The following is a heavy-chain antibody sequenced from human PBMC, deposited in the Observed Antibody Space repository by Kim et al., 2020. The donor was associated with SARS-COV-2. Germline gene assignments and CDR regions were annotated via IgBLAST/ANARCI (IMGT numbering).Heavy chain of an antibody. CDR3: ARDSLSPDRITMILTPSGKDAFDI. Sequence: SVKVSCKASGGTFSSYAISWVRQAPGQGLEWMGGIIPIFGTANYAQKFQGRVTITADESTSTAYMELSSLRSEDTAVYYCARDSLSPDRITMILTPSGKDAFDIWGQGTMVTVSS. V-gene: IGHV1-69*13. CDR2: IIPIFGTA. D-gene: IGHD3-22*01. J-gene: IGHJ3*02. CDR1: GGTFSSYA.